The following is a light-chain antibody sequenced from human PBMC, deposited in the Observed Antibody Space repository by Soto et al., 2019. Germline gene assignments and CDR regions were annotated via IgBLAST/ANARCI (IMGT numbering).Light chain of an antibody. CDR1: QSISSSY. J-gene: IGKJ5*01. Sequence: EIVLTQSPGTLSLSPGERATLSCRSSQSISSSYLAWYQQKPGQAPRLLTHGASNRATGIPDRFSGSGSGTDFTLTISRLEPEDFAVYYCQQRSNWLITFGQGTRLEIK. CDR2: GAS. CDR3: QQRSNWLIT. V-gene: IGKV3D-20*02.